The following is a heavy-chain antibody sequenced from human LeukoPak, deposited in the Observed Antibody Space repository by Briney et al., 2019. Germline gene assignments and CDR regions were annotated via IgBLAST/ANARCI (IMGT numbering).Heavy chain of an antibody. V-gene: IGHV1-2*02. CDR2: INPNSGGT. Sequence: ASVKVSCKASGYTFTGYYMHWVRQAPGQGLERMGWINPNSGGTNYAQKLQGRVTMTRDTSISTAYMELSRLRSDDTAVYYCARDYDSSGYLVNWGQGTLVTVSS. CDR3: ARDYDSSGYLVN. D-gene: IGHD3-22*01. J-gene: IGHJ4*02. CDR1: GYTFTGYY.